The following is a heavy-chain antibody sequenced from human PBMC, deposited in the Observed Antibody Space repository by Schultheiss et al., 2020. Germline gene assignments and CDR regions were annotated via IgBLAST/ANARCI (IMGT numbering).Heavy chain of an antibody. J-gene: IGHJ4*02. CDR3: AIRGIGYCSGGSCIPDY. Sequence: SETLSLTCAVYGGSFSGYYWSWIRQPPGKGLEWIGSIYYSGSTYYNPSLKSRVTISVDTSKNQFSLKLSSVTAADTAVYYCAIRGIGYCSGGSCIPDYWGQGTLVTVSS. CDR2: IYYSGST. CDR1: GGSFSGYY. V-gene: IGHV4-34*01. D-gene: IGHD2-15*01.